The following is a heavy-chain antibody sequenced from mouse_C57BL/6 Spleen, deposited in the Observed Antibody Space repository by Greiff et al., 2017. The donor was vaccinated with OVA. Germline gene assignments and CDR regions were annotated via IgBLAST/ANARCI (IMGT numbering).Heavy chain of an antibody. D-gene: IGHD2-10*02. V-gene: IGHV5-16*01. J-gene: IGHJ4*01. Sequence: EVKLVESEGGLVQPGSSMKLSCTASGFTFSDYYMAWVRQVPEKGLEWVANINYDGSSTYYLDSLKSRFIISRDNAKNILYLQMSSLKSEDTATYYCARDPSYYAMDYWGQGTSVTVSS. CDR1: GFTFSDYY. CDR2: INYDGSST. CDR3: ARDPSYYAMDY.